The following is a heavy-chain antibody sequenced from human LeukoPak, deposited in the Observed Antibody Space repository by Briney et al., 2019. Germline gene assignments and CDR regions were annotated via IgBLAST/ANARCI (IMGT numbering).Heavy chain of an antibody. J-gene: IGHJ4*02. CDR3: ARPSPPGDGYNPCDY. Sequence: GGSLRLSCVASGFDFSSHAMTWVRQAPGKGLEWVAVISNDERNKYYTDSVKGRFTTSRDNSKNTVYLQMNSLRTEDTAVYYCARPSPPGDGYNPCDYWGPGALVIVSS. D-gene: IGHD5-24*01. CDR1: GFDFSSHA. V-gene: IGHV3-30*04. CDR2: ISNDERNK.